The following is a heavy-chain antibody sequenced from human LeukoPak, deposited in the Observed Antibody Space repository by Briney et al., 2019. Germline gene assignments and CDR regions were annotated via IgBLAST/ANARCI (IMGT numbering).Heavy chain of an antibody. Sequence: GGSLRLSCAASGFTFSSHRMSWVRQAPGKGLEWVANIKKDGSEKYYVDSVKGRFTISRDNAKTSLYLQMNSLRAEDTAVYYCARVGIYGDYGRYFDYWGQGTLVTVSS. CDR2: IKKDGSEK. CDR3: ARVGIYGDYGRYFDY. J-gene: IGHJ4*02. D-gene: IGHD4-17*01. CDR1: GFTFSSHR. V-gene: IGHV3-7*01.